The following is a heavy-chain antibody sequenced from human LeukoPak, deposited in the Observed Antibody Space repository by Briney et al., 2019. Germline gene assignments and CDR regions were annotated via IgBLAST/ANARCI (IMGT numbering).Heavy chain of an antibody. J-gene: IGHJ4*02. CDR3: ARDLGYYDFWSGFDY. V-gene: IGHV3-30-3*01. D-gene: IGHD3-3*01. CDR2: ISYDGSNK. CDR1: GFTFSSYA. Sequence: GGSLRLSCAASGFTFSSYAMHWVRQAPVKGLEWVAVISYDGSNKYYADSVKGRFTISRDNSKNTLYLQMNSLRAEDTAVYYCARDLGYYDFWSGFDYWGQGTLVTVSS.